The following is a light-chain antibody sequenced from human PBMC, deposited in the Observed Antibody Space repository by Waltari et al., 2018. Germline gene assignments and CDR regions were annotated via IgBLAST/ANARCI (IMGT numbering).Light chain of an antibody. V-gene: IGKV3-20*01. J-gene: IGKJ2*01. CDR1: QSVSSRD. Sequence: EIVLPQSPGPLSLSPGERATLSCRASQSVSSRDLAWYQQKPGQAPRLLIHDASSRATGMPDRFSGSGSGTDFTLTISRLEPEDSAVYYCQQYGRSWNTFGQGTKLEI. CDR3: QQYGRSWNT. CDR2: DAS.